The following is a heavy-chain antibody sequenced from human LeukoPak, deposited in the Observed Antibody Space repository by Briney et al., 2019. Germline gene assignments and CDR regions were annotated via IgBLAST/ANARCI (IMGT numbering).Heavy chain of an antibody. CDR2: ISGKGGST. D-gene: IGHD5-18*01. Sequence: GGSLRLSCAASGYTFSSYGMSWVRQAPGKGLEWVAAISGKGGSTNYAESVKGRVTISRDNSKNTLYLQINSLRAEDTAVYYCAKCAGYRYGMLFDYWGQGTLVTVSS. CDR3: AKCAGYRYGMLFDY. CDR1: GYTFSSYG. V-gene: IGHV3-23*01. J-gene: IGHJ4*02.